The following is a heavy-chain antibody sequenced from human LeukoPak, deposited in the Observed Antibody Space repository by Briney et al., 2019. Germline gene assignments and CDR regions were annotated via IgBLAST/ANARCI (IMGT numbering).Heavy chain of an antibody. V-gene: IGHV3-30-3*01. J-gene: IGHJ4*02. CDR3: ASLEIGSGWYPFDY. Sequence: PGGSLRLSCAASGFTFSTSWMHWVRQAPGKGLEWVAVISYDGSNKYYADSVKGRFTISRDNSKNTLYLQMNSLRAEDTAVYYCASLEIGSGWYPFDYWGQGTLVTVSS. D-gene: IGHD6-19*01. CDR1: GFTFSTSW. CDR2: ISYDGSNK.